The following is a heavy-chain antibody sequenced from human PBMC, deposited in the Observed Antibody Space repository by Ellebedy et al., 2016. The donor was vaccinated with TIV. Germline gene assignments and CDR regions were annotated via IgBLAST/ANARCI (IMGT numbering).Heavy chain of an antibody. CDR3: ARHASVGGVVAATFAFDI. J-gene: IGHJ3*02. CDR1: GFTFSSYA. V-gene: IGHV4-59*08. Sequence: ESLKISCAASGFTFSSYAMSWVRQPPGKGLEWIGYIYYSGSTNYNPSLKSRVTISVDTSKNQFSLKLSSVTAADTAVYYCARHASVGGVVAATFAFDIWGQGTMVTVSS. D-gene: IGHD2-15*01. CDR2: IYYSGST.